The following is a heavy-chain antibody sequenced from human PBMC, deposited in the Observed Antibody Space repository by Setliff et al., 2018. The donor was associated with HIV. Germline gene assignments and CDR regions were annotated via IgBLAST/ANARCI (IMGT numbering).Heavy chain of an antibody. CDR3: ARRIYGNNPYFDY. J-gene: IGHJ4*02. D-gene: IGHD4-17*01. CDR2: IYYTGDT. V-gene: IGHV4-30-4*08. CDR1: GGSISNGDHY. Sequence: PSETLSLTCTVSGGSISNGDHYWAWIRQSPGKGLEWIGYIYYTGDTYYRSSLESRVTISVDTSKNQFSLKLNSVTAADTAIYYCARRIYGNNPYFDYWSQGTLVTVSS.